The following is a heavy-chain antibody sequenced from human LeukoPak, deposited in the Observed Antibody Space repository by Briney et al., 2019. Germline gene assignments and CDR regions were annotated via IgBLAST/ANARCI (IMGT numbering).Heavy chain of an antibody. J-gene: IGHJ3*02. CDR2: IYNSGST. Sequence: SETLSLTCTVSGGSISTYYCSWIRQPPGKGLEWIGYIYNSGSTNYNPSLKSRVTFSVDTSKNQFSLKLSSVTAADTAVYYCARHDSGWARDAFDIWGQGTMVTISS. V-gene: IGHV4-59*08. CDR3: ARHDSGWARDAFDI. D-gene: IGHD6-19*01. CDR1: GGSISTYY.